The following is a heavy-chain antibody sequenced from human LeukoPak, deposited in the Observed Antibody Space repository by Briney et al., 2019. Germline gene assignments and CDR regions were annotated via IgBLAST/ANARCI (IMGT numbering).Heavy chain of an antibody. CDR1: GYTFSSYA. CDR2: IIPIFGTA. Sequence: ASVKVSCKASGYTFSSYAISWVRQAPGQGLEWMGGIIPIFGTANHAQKFQGRVTITTDESTSTAYMELSSLRSEDTAVYYCARDDEYSSSSNTSWGQGTLVTVSS. J-gene: IGHJ4*02. D-gene: IGHD6-6*01. CDR3: ARDDEYSSSSNTS. V-gene: IGHV1-69*05.